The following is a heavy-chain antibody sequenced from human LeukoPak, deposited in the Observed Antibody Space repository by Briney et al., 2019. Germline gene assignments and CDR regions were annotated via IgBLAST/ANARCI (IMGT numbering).Heavy chain of an antibody. CDR1: EFTFSYYS. Sequence: GGSLRLSCAASEFTFSYYSMNWVRQAPGKGLEWVSSISSSSNYIYYADSVKGRFTISRDNAKNSLYLQMNSLRAEDTAVYYCARGDYGDYVGADAFDIWGQGTMVIVSS. V-gene: IGHV3-21*01. CDR2: ISSSSNYI. CDR3: ARGDYGDYVGADAFDI. D-gene: IGHD4-17*01. J-gene: IGHJ3*02.